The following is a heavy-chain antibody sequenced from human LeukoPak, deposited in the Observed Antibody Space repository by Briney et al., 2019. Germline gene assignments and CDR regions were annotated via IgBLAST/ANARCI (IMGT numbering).Heavy chain of an antibody. V-gene: IGHV3-33*01. D-gene: IGHD6-19*01. Sequence: GGSLRLSCAASGFXFSNYDTHWVRQAPGKGLEWVAVIWFDGSNKFYADSVKGRFTISRDNSKNTLYLQMNSLRAEDTAVYYCASSAGALIDCWGQGTLVIVSS. J-gene: IGHJ4*02. CDR2: IWFDGSNK. CDR1: GFXFSNYD. CDR3: ASSAGALIDC.